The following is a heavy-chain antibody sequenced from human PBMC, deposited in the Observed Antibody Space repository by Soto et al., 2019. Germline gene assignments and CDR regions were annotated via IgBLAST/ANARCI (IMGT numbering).Heavy chain of an antibody. Sequence: VNVSCKSCGGTFISCAISWVQQAPGRGGDGMGGTIPIFGTANYAKKFQGRVTLTADKSTSTAYMELRRLRSEDTAVYYCARSDIVXVPAAPGGVYYYYGMDVWGQGTTVTVSS. CDR1: GGTFISCA. V-gene: IGHV1-69*06. D-gene: IGHD2-2*01. CDR2: TIPIFGTA. CDR3: ARSDIVXVPAAPGGVYYYYGMDV. J-gene: IGHJ6*02.